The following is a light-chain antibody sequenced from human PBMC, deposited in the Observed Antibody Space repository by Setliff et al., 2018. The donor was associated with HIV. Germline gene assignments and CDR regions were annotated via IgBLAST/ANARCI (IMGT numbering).Light chain of an antibody. Sequence: QSALTQPASVSGSPGQSITISCTGTSRDVGGGQNYVSWYQQYPGQAPKLMIYEVTKRPAGVSDRFSGSKSGNTASLIISGLQTEDEAEYYCSSFTSSSTYGFGIGTRSPS. CDR3: SSFTSSSTYG. CDR1: SRDVGGGQNY. J-gene: IGLJ1*01. V-gene: IGLV2-14*01. CDR2: EVT.